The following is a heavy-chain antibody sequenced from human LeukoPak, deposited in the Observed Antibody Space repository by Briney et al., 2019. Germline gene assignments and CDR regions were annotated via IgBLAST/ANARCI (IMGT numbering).Heavy chain of an antibody. CDR2: IYDSGST. CDR3: QSRFLEWLPDY. Sequence: ETLSLTCPVSGGSISSNNYFWGWIRQPPGKGLEWIGSIYDSGSTYYNPSLKSRVTISVDTSKNQFSLKLNSVTAADTAMYYCQSRFLEWLPDYRGQGTLVTVSS. J-gene: IGHJ4*02. D-gene: IGHD3-3*01. CDR1: GGSISSNNYF. V-gene: IGHV4-39*01.